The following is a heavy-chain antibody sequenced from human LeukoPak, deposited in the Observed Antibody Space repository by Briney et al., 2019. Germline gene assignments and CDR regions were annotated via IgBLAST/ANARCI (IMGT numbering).Heavy chain of an antibody. Sequence: WGSLRLSCAASGCTVSSNYMSWVRQAPGKGLEWVSVIYSGGSTYYADSVKGRFTISKDSSKNTLYLQMNSLRAEDTAVYYCARDQFDFGLFDYWGQGTLVTVSS. CDR2: IYSGGST. J-gene: IGHJ4*02. D-gene: IGHD3/OR15-3a*01. CDR1: GCTVSSNY. V-gene: IGHV3-53*01. CDR3: ARDQFDFGLFDY.